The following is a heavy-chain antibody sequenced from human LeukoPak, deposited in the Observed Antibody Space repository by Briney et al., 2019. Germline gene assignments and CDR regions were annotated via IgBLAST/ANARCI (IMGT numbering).Heavy chain of an antibody. J-gene: IGHJ6*03. D-gene: IGHD3-22*01. CDR3: AKDSSSYDWGYMDV. CDR2: IGGSDGRT. Sequence: GSLRLSCAASGFAFSTYAMSWVRQAPGKGLEWVSLIGGSDGRTRYADSVKGRFTISRDNSKNTLYLEMNSLRAEDTAVYYCAKDSSSYDWGYMDVWGKGTTVTISS. CDR1: GFAFSTYA. V-gene: IGHV3-23*01.